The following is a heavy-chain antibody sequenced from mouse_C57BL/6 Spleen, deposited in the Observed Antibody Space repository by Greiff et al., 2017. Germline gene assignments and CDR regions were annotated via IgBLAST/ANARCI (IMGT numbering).Heavy chain of an antibody. V-gene: IGHV14-3*01. CDR2: IDPANGNT. D-gene: IGHD3-2*02. CDR3: TRRAAQAAWFAY. Sequence: EVQLQQSVAELVRPGASVTLSCTASGFNIKNTYMHWVKQRPEQGLEGIGRIDPANGNTKYDPKFQGKATITADTSSNTACLQLSSLTAEDTAIYYCTRRAAQAAWFAYWGQGTLVTVSA. J-gene: IGHJ3*01. CDR1: GFNIKNTY.